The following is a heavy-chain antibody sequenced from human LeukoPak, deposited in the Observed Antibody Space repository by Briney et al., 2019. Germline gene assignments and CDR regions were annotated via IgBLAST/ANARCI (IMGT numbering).Heavy chain of an antibody. CDR3: AREEYSSSWYGSLEVDY. Sequence: GGSLRLSCAASGFTFSSYSMNWVRQAPGKGLEWVSSISSSSYIYYADSVKGRFTISRDNAKNSLYLQMNSLRAEDTAVYYCAREEYSSSWYGSLEVDYWGQGTLVTVSS. V-gene: IGHV3-21*01. J-gene: IGHJ4*02. D-gene: IGHD6-13*01. CDR1: GFTFSSYS. CDR2: ISSSSYI.